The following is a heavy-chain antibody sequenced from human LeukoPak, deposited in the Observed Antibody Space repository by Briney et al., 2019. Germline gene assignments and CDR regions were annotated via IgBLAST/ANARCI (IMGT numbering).Heavy chain of an antibody. Sequence: GGSLRLSCAASGFTFSSYAMSWVRQAPGKGLEWVSAISGSGGSTYYADSVKGRFTISRDNSKNTLYLQMNSLRAEDTAVYYCAKISGCSSTSCRRRDGYNYLTYFDYWGQGTLVTVSS. D-gene: IGHD5-24*01. CDR3: AKISGCSSTSCRRRDGYNYLTYFDY. CDR2: ISGSGGST. CDR1: GFTFSSYA. V-gene: IGHV3-23*01. J-gene: IGHJ4*02.